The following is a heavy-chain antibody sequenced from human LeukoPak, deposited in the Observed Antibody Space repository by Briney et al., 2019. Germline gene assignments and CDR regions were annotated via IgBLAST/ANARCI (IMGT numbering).Heavy chain of an antibody. Sequence: GGSLRLSCAASGFTFSSYAMHWVRQAPGKGLEYVSAISSNGGSTYYANSVKGRFTISRDNSKNTLYLQMGSLRAEDMAVYYCARSRWWLVEIDYWGQGTLVTVSS. CDR1: GFTFSSYA. CDR2: ISSNGGST. D-gene: IGHD6-19*01. J-gene: IGHJ4*02. V-gene: IGHV3-64*01. CDR3: ARSRWWLVEIDY.